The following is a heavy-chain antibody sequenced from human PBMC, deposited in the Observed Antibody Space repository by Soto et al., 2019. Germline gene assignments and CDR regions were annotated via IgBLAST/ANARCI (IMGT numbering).Heavy chain of an antibody. Sequence: LRLSCAASGFTFSSYAMSWVRQAPGKGLEWVSAISGSGGSTYYADSVKGRFTISRDNSKNTLYLQMNSLRAEDTAVYYCAKSPLGSSYDILTGYYYYFDYWGQGTLVTVSS. J-gene: IGHJ4*02. CDR2: ISGSGGST. CDR1: GFTFSSYA. D-gene: IGHD3-9*01. CDR3: AKSPLGSSYDILTGYYYYFDY. V-gene: IGHV3-23*01.